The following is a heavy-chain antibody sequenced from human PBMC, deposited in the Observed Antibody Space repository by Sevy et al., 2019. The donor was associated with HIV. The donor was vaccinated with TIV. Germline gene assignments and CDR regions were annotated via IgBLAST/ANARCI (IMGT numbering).Heavy chain of an antibody. CDR2: IRYDGSNK. CDR3: AKARSIVVPAAIPDY. Sequence: GGSLRLSCAASGFTFSSYGMHWVRQAPGKGLEWVAFIRYDGSNKYYADSVKGRFTISRDNSKNTLYLQMNSLRAEDTAVYYCAKARSIVVPAAIPDYWGQGTLVTVSS. CDR1: GFTFSSYG. D-gene: IGHD2-2*02. J-gene: IGHJ4*02. V-gene: IGHV3-30*02.